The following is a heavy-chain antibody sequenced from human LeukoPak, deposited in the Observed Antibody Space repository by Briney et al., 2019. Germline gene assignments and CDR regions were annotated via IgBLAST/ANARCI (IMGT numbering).Heavy chain of an antibody. V-gene: IGHV3-30*02. Sequence: PGGSLRLSCAASGFTFSNYGMHWVRQAPGKGLEWVAFIRSDGIDKYYADSLEGRFTISRDISRNTLFLQMSSLRPEDTAVYSCARSPITAAGIFDYWGQGTLVTVSS. CDR1: GFTFSNYG. CDR2: IRSDGIDK. D-gene: IGHD6-13*01. CDR3: ARSPITAAGIFDY. J-gene: IGHJ4*02.